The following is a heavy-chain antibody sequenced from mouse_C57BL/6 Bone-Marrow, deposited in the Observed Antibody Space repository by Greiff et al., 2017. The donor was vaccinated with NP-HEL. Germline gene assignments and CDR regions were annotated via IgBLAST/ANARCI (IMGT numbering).Heavy chain of an antibody. CDR3: ARWDYGSSVYFDV. V-gene: IGHV1-64*01. CDR2: IHPNSGST. J-gene: IGHJ1*03. CDR1: GYTFTSYW. Sequence: VQLQQPGAELVKPGASVKLSCKASGYTFTSYWMHWVKQRPGQGLEWIGMIHPNSGSTNYNEKFKSKATLTVDKSSSTAYMQLSSLTSEDSAVYYCARWDYGSSVYFDVWGTGTTVTVSS. D-gene: IGHD1-1*01.